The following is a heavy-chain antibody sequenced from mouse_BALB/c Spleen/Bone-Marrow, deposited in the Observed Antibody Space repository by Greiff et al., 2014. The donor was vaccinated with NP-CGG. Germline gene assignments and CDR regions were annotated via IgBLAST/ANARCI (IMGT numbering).Heavy chain of an antibody. Sequence: EVQLVESGPELVKPGASVKMSCKASGYTFTSYVMHWVKQKPGQGLEWIGYINPYNDGTKYNEKFKGKATPTSDKSSSTAYMELSSLTSEDSAVYYCARGVYYYGSSPYYFDYWGQGTTLTVSS. CDR3: ARGVYYYGSSPYYFDY. D-gene: IGHD1-1*01. CDR2: INPYNDGT. J-gene: IGHJ2*01. CDR1: GYTFTSYV. V-gene: IGHV1-14*01.